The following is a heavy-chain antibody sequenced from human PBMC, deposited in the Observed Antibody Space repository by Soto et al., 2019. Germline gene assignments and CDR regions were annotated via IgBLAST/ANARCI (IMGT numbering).Heavy chain of an antibody. D-gene: IGHD2-2*01. CDR1: GGSISSYY. V-gene: IGHV4-59*01. CDR3: ARTPKGYCSSTSCPSGNWFDP. CDR2: IYYSGST. J-gene: IGHJ5*02. Sequence: SETLSLTCTVSGGSISSYYWSWIRQPPGKGLEWIGYIYYSGSTNYNPSLKSRVTISVDTSKNQFSLKLSSVTAADTAVYYCARTPKGYCSSTSCPSGNWFDPWGQGTLVTV.